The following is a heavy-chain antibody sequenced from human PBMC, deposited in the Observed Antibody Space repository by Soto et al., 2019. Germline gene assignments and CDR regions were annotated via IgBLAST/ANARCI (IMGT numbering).Heavy chain of an antibody. D-gene: IGHD3-22*01. J-gene: IGHJ4*02. V-gene: IGHV1-18*01. CDR2: ISAYNGNT. CDR1: GYTFTSYG. Sequence: ASVKVSCKASGYTFTSYGISWVRQAPGQGLEWMGWISAYNGNTNYAQKLQGRVTMTTDTSTSTAYMELRSLRSDDTVVYYCVIDPLKYYDSSGYYFGYWGQGTLVTVSS. CDR3: VIDPLKYYDSSGYYFGY.